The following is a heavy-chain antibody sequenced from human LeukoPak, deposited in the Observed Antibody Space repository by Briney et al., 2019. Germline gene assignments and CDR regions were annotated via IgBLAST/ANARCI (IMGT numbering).Heavy chain of an antibody. J-gene: IGHJ4*02. CDR1: GFTVSSTY. CDR2: IYSGGTT. Sequence: GGSLRLSCAASGFTVSSTYMTWVRQAPGKGLEWVSVIYSGGTTYFADSVKGRFTISRDNSKNTLYLQMNSLRAEDTAVYCCARGICSGGSCLIFDYWGQGTLVTVSS. V-gene: IGHV3-53*01. CDR3: ARGICSGGSCLIFDY. D-gene: IGHD2-15*01.